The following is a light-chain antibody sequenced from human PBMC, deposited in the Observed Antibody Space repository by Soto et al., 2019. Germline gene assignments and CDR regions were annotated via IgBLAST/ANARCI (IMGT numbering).Light chain of an antibody. Sequence: EIVMTQSPDTLSMSPGERASLSCRASQRVTTNVAWYQQRPGQAPRLLVYGPSTRATGVPARFSGSGSGTDFTLTISGVESEDFGVYYCHQYNNWPITFGQGTRLELK. V-gene: IGKV3-15*01. J-gene: IGKJ5*01. CDR3: HQYNNWPIT. CDR2: GPS. CDR1: QRVTTN.